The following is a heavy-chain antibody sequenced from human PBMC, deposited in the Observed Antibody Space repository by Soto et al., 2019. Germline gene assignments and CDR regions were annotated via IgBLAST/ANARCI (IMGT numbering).Heavy chain of an antibody. V-gene: IGHV4-59*01. Sequence: QVHLQESGPGLVKPSETMSLTCTASGASIRNFYWNWVRQFPGKGLEWIGHIYNGERTNYNPSLTGEVSISVVTSTNRSSLKSSSVTVADAAVYYCAQTTGWPGFAYWGQGTLVAVSS. CDR3: AQTTGWPGFAY. J-gene: IGHJ4*02. CDR2: IYNGERT. CDR1: GASIRNFY. D-gene: IGHD6-19*01.